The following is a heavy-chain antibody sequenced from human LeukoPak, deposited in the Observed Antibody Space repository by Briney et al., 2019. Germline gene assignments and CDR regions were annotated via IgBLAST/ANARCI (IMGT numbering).Heavy chain of an antibody. V-gene: IGHV4-59*01. Sequence: SETLSLTCTVSGGSISGFYWTWIRQSPGKGLEWIGHIHYSGRTGYNPSLKSRVTISVDTSKNQFSLKLNSVTAADTAVYYCARPSFSGSNDAFDIWGQGTMVTVSS. J-gene: IGHJ3*02. CDR2: IHYSGRT. CDR3: ARPSFSGSNDAFDI. D-gene: IGHD3-22*01. CDR1: GGSISGFY.